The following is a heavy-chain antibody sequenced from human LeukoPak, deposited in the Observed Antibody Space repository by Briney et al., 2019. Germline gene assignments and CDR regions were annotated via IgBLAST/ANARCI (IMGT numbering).Heavy chain of an antibody. CDR1: GGSISSSSYY. CDR3: ATYLAGYYDSSGFYY. V-gene: IGHV4-39*07. CDR2: IYYSGGT. Sequence: PSETLSLTCTVSGGSISSSSYYWGWLRQPPGKGLEWIGSIYYSGGTYYNPSLKSRVTISVDTSKNQFSLKLSSGTAADTAVYYCATYLAGYYDSSGFYYWGQGTLVTVSS. J-gene: IGHJ4*02. D-gene: IGHD3-22*01.